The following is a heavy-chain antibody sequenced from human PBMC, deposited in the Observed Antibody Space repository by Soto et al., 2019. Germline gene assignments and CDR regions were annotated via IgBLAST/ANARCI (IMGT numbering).Heavy chain of an antibody. D-gene: IGHD3-10*01. CDR1: GYTFTSYA. CDR3: ARDRLLWFGELSLVYDY. CDR2: INAGNGNT. V-gene: IGHV1-3*01. J-gene: IGHJ4*02. Sequence: QVQLVQSGAEVKKPGASVKVSCKASGYTFTSYAMHWVRQAPGQRLEWMGWINAGNGNTKYSQKFQGRVTITRDTSASTAYMELSSLRSEDTAVNYCARDRLLWFGELSLVYDYWGQGTLVTVSS.